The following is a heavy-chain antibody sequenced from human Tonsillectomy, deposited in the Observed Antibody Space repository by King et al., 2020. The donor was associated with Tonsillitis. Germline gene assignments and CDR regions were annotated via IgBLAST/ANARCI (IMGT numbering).Heavy chain of an antibody. V-gene: IGHV1-69*01. CDR2: IIPMFGTA. Sequence: QLVQSGAEVKKPGSSVKVSCKASGGTFSDYAISWVRQAPGQGLEWMGGIIPMFGTAKYTQKFQGRVTITADESTRTTYMELSSLRSDDTAVYYCAREASPDSGYDSPTFDSWGQGTLVTVSS. CDR3: AREASPDSGYDSPTFDS. J-gene: IGHJ4*02. D-gene: IGHD5-12*01. CDR1: GGTFSDYA.